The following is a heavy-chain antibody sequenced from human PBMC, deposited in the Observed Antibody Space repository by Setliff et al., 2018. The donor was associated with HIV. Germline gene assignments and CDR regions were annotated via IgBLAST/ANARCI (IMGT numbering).Heavy chain of an antibody. CDR1: GGSISSSSYY. D-gene: IGHD3-10*01. Sequence: TLSLTCTVSGGSISSSSYYWGWIRQPPGKGLEWIGEINHSGSTNYNPSLKSRVTISVDTSKNQFSLKLSSVTAADTAVYYCARPGRASYYYYMDVWGKGTTVTVSS. CDR2: INHSGST. CDR3: ARPGRASYYYYMDV. V-gene: IGHV4-39*07. J-gene: IGHJ6*03.